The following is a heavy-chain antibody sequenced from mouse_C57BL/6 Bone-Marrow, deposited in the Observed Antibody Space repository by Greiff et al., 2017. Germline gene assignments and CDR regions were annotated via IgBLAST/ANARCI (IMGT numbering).Heavy chain of an antibody. D-gene: IGHD3-3*01. CDR3: ARRDGKGFDV. CDR2: INPNNGGT. V-gene: IGHV1-26*01. CDR1: GYTFTDYY. J-gene: IGHJ1*03. Sequence: VQLQQSEPELVKPGASVKISCKASGYTFTDYYMNWVKQSHGKSLEWIGDINPNNGGTSYNQKFKGKATLTVDKSSSTAYMEVRSLTSEDSAVYYCARRDGKGFDVWGTGTTVTVSS.